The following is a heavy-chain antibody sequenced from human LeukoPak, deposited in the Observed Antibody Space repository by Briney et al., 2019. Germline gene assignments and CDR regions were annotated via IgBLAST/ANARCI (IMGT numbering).Heavy chain of an antibody. D-gene: IGHD5-18*01. CDR3: ARGGTDTAMVARVHYYYYMDV. CDR2: SIPIFGTA. CDR1: GGTFSSYA. Sequence: SVKVSCKASGGTFSSYAISWVRQAPGQGLEWMGGSIPIFGTASYAQKFQGRVTITTDESTSTAYMELSSLRSEDTAAYYCARGGTDTAMVARVHYYYYMDVWGKGTTVTVSS. J-gene: IGHJ6*03. V-gene: IGHV1-69*05.